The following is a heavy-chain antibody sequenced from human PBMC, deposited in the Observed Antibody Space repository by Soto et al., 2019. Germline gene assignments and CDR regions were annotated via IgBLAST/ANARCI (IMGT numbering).Heavy chain of an antibody. V-gene: IGHV1-18*01. CDR3: AKTGQLPDYSPGMDV. Sequence: QVQLVQSGGEVKKPGASVKVSCKTSGYTFTRYGISWVRQAPGQGLKWMGWISGYNGDTIYAQKFQDRVTMTNDTSTTTVYMELRSLTSDDTAFYYCAKTGQLPDYSPGMDVWGQGPTFTFSS. CDR2: ISGYNGDT. J-gene: IGHJ6*02. CDR1: GYTFTRYG. D-gene: IGHD7-27*01.